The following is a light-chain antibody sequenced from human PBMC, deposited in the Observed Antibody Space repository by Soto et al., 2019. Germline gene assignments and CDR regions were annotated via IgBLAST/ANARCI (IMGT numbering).Light chain of an antibody. CDR3: HQYATSPYT. J-gene: IGKJ2*01. CDR1: QSLSNVF. V-gene: IGKV3-20*01. CDR2: GAS. Sequence: PVEGATLSCRASQSLSNVFLAWYQQKPGQAPRLLIYGASKRATGIPDRFSGSGSGTDFTLTISRLEPEDFAVYFCHQYATSPYTFGQGTKVDIK.